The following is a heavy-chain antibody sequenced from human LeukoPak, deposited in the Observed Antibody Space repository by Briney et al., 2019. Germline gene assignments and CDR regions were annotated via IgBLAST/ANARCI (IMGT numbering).Heavy chain of an antibody. V-gene: IGHV1-2*02. Sequence: ASVKVSCKASGYTFTGYYMHWVRQAPGQGLEWMGWINPNSGGTNYAQKFQGRVTMTRDTSISTAYMELSRLRSDDTAVYYCARDEGDYYDSSGYYLFDYWGQGTLVTVSS. CDR2: INPNSGGT. D-gene: IGHD3-22*01. J-gene: IGHJ4*02. CDR3: ARDEGDYYDSSGYYLFDY. CDR1: GYTFTGYY.